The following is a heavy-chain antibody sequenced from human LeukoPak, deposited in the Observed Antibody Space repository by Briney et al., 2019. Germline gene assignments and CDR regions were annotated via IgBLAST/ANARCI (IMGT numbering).Heavy chain of an antibody. D-gene: IGHD2-2*01. CDR2: IKQDESEK. V-gene: IGHV3-7*03. Sequence: GGSLRLSCAASGFSFSSYWMSWVRQAPGKGLEWVANIKQDESEKYYVDSVKGRFTISRGNAKNSLYLQMNSLRAEDTAVYYCARAYCTSRSCYSSYWGQGTLVTVSS. J-gene: IGHJ4*02. CDR3: ARAYCTSRSCYSSY. CDR1: GFSFSSYW.